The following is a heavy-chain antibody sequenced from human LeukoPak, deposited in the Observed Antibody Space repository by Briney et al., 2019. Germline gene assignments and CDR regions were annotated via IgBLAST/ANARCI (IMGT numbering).Heavy chain of an antibody. Sequence: GGSLRLSCAASGFTFSSYAMSWVRQAPGKGLEWVSGVSGSGGSTYYADSVKGRFTISRDNSKNTLYLQMNSLRAEDTAVYYCAKSFEVDYWFDPWGQGTLVTVSS. CDR2: VSGSGGST. CDR1: GFTFSSYA. V-gene: IGHV3-23*01. J-gene: IGHJ5*02. D-gene: IGHD3-3*01. CDR3: AKSFEVDYWFDP.